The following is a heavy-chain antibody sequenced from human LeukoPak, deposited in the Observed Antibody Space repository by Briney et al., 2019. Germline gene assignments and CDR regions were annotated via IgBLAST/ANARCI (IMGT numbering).Heavy chain of an antibody. CDR2: IIPIFGTA. CDR3: ARSGNTYYYGSGSYYKYYYYMDV. Sequence: SVKVSCKASGGTFSSYAISWVRQAPGQGLEWMGGIIPIFGTANYAQKFQGRVTITADKSTSTAYMELSSLRSEDTAVYYCARSGNTYYYGSGSYYKYYYYMDVWGKGTTVTVSS. D-gene: IGHD3-10*01. CDR1: GGTFSSYA. J-gene: IGHJ6*03. V-gene: IGHV1-69*06.